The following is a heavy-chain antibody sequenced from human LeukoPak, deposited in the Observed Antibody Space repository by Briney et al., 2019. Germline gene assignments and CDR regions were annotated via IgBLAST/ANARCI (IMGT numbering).Heavy chain of an antibody. CDR2: INHSGST. CDR1: GVSFSGYY. D-gene: IGHD3-22*01. Sequence: SETLSLTCAVYGVSFSGYYWSWIRQPPGKGLEWIGEINHSGSTNYNPSLKSRVTISVDTSKNQFSLKLSSVTAADTAVYYCARAYDSSGYCFDYRGQGTLVTVSS. J-gene: IGHJ4*02. V-gene: IGHV4-34*01. CDR3: ARAYDSSGYCFDY.